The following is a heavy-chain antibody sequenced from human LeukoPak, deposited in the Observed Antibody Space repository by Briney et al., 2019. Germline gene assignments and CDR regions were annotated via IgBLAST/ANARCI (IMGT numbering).Heavy chain of an antibody. CDR1: GFIFSSYA. Sequence: GGSLRLSCAASGFIFSSYAMSWVRPAPGKGVEWVSAICGSGGSTYYADSVKGRFTISRDNSKNTLYLQMNSLRAEDTAVYYCANGITMVRGVPDYWGQGTLVTVSS. J-gene: IGHJ4*02. D-gene: IGHD3-10*01. CDR2: ICGSGGST. V-gene: IGHV3-23*01. CDR3: ANGITMVRGVPDY.